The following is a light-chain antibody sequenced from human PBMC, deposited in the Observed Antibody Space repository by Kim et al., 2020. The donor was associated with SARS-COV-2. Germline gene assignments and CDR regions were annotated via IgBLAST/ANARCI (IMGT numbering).Light chain of an antibody. CDR1: QSVGIW. CDR3: QQYYSYST. J-gene: IGKJ1*01. CDR2: TTS. Sequence: SASVGDRVTITCRASQSVGIWLALYQQKPGKAPRLLIHTTSGLQSGVPSRFSGSGSGTEFTLTISSLQPDDFASYFCQQYYSYSTFGQGTKVDIK. V-gene: IGKV1-5*03.